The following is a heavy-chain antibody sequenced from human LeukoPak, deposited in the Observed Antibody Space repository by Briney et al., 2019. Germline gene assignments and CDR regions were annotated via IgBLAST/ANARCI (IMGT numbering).Heavy chain of an antibody. V-gene: IGHV4-38-2*01. J-gene: IGHJ4*02. CDR3: ARIQYSSSPVDY. CDR2: IYYTGST. Sequence: GSLRLSCAASGFTFSDYYMSWIRQAPGKGLEWVGSIYYTGSTYYNPSLKSRVTISVDTSKNQFSLELSSVTAADTAVYYCARIQYSSSPVDYWGQGTLVTVSS. CDR1: GFTFSDYY. D-gene: IGHD6-6*01.